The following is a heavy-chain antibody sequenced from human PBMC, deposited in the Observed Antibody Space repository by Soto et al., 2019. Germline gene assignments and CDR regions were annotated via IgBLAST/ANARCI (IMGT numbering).Heavy chain of an antibody. J-gene: IGHJ6*02. CDR1: GYTFTGYY. V-gene: IGHV1-2*02. CDR3: ARSSGGYSYNGMDV. D-gene: IGHD1-26*01. CDR2: INPKSGDT. Sequence: QEQLVQSGAEVKQPGASVKVSCKASGYTFTGYYIHWVRQAPGQGIEWMGWINPKSGDTKYAQKFQGRVTVTRDTSISTAYMELSRLRADDTAVYYCARSSGGYSYNGMDVWGQGTTVTVSS.